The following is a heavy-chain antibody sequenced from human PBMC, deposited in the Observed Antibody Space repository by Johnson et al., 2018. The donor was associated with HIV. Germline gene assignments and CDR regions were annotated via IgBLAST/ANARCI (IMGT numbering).Heavy chain of an antibody. CDR2: IWYDGSNK. CDR3: AKVGRYNWNVDAFDI. Sequence: VQVVESGGGVVQPGRSLRLSCTASGFTFSSYGIHWVRQAPGKGLEWVAVIWYDGSNKYYADSVKGRFTISRDNSKNTVYLQMNSLRAEDTAVYYCAKVGRYNWNVDAFDIWGQGTMVIVSS. V-gene: IGHV3-33*06. CDR1: GFTFSSYG. J-gene: IGHJ3*02. D-gene: IGHD1-1*01.